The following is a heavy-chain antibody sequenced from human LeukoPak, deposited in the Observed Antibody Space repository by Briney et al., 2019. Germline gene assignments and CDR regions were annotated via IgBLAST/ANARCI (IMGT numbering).Heavy chain of an antibody. CDR3: TTDSTYYYASWCFDY. J-gene: IGHJ4*02. CDR1: GFTFSNAW. CDR2: IKSKTDGGTT. V-gene: IGHV3-15*01. D-gene: IGHD3-10*01. Sequence: GGSLRLSCAASGFTFSNAWMSWVRQAPGKGLEWVGRIKSKTDGGTTDYAAPVKGRFTISRDDSKNTLYLQMNSLKTEDTAVYYCTTDSTYYYASWCFDYWGQGTLVTVSS.